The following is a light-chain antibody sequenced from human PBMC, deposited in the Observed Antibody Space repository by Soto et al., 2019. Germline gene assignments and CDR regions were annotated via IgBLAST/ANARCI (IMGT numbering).Light chain of an antibody. V-gene: IGLV1-40*01. Sequence: QSALTQPPSVSGAPGQRVTISCTGSSSNIGAGYDVHWYQQLPGTAPKLLIYVNSNRPSGVPDRFSGSKSGTSASLVITGLQAEDEADYYCQSYDSSVSGWVFGGGTKLTVL. J-gene: IGLJ3*02. CDR3: QSYDSSVSGWV. CDR2: VNS. CDR1: SSNIGAGYD.